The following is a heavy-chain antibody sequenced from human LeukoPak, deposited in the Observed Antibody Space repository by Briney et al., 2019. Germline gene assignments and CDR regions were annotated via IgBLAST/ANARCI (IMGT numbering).Heavy chain of an antibody. J-gene: IGHJ3*02. CDR1: GGSISSYY. V-gene: IGHV4-59*01. D-gene: IGHD2-21*02. Sequence: PSETLSLTCTVSGGSISSYYWSWIRQPPGKGLEWIGYIYYSGSTNYNPSLKSRVTISVDTSKNQFSLELSSVTAADTAVYYCARAADSWAFGIWGQGTMVTVSS. CDR2: IYYSGST. CDR3: ARAADSWAFGI.